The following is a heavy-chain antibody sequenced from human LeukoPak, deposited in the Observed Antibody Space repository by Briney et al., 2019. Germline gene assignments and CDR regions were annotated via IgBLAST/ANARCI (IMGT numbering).Heavy chain of an antibody. CDR1: GFTFSNYW. CDR3: ARDLGYYDSSGYYSWFDP. V-gene: IGHV3-7*01. D-gene: IGHD3-22*01. J-gene: IGHJ5*02. Sequence: GGSLRLSCEASGFTFSNYWMSWVRQAPGKGLEWVANIKQDGSEKNYVDSVKGRFTISRDNAKNSLYLQMNSLRAEDTAVYYCARDLGYYDSSGYYSWFDPWGQGTLVTVSS. CDR2: IKQDGSEK.